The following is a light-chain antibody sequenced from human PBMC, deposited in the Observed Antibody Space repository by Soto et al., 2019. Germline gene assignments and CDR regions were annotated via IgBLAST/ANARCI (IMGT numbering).Light chain of an antibody. CDR1: RSVSSS. CDR2: GAS. J-gene: IGKJ2*01. CDR3: QQYNNSPPRYT. Sequence: EIVMTQSPATLSVSPGDRATLSCRASRSVSSSLAWYQQKPGQAPRLLIYGASTRATGVPDRFSGSGSGTEFTLTISSLQSEDSAVYYCQQYNNSPPRYTFGQGTKLEIK. V-gene: IGKV3-15*01.